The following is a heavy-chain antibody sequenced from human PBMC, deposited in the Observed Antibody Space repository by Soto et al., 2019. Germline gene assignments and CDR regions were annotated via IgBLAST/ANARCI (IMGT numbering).Heavy chain of an antibody. V-gene: IGHV3-11*05. CDR1: GIPLRDFY. CDR3: STDNMFGATSPQFHH. J-gene: IGHJ1*01. CDR2: ISPGSNYR. Sequence: PGGSLRLSCAASGIPLRDFYMTWVRQAPGKGLEWIWYISPGSNYREYAYSVHVRHIISISNAKNTLYLQMNTLKTEDTAVYFCSTDNMFGATSPQFHHWGQGTLVTVSS. D-gene: IGHD3-3*01.